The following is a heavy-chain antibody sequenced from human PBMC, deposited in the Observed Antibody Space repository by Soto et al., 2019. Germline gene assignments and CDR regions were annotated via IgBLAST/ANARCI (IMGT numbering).Heavy chain of an antibody. CDR1: GYTFNGYG. J-gene: IGHJ4*02. Sequence: ASVKVSCKASGYTFNGYGISWVRQAPGQGLEWMGWISAYNGNTNYAQKLQGRVTMTTDTSTRTAYMELRSLRSDDTAVYYCARVPRGTVVVVAATLFDYWGQGTLVTVSS. CDR3: ARVPRGTVVVVAATLFDY. CDR2: ISAYNGNT. D-gene: IGHD2-15*01. V-gene: IGHV1-18*01.